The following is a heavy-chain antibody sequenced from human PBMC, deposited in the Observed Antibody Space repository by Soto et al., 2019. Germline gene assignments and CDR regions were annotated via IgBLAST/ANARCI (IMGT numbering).Heavy chain of an antibody. D-gene: IGHD5-12*01. CDR1: GFTFSSYG. CDR3: ARDWGDGYNSGFDY. CDR2: IWYDGSNK. V-gene: IGHV3-33*01. Sequence: GGSLRLSCAASGFTFSSYGMHWVRQAPGKGLEWVAVIWYDGSNKYYADSVKGRFTISRDNSKNTLYLQMNSLRAEDMAVYYCARDWGDGYNSGFDYWGQGTLVTVSS. J-gene: IGHJ4*02.